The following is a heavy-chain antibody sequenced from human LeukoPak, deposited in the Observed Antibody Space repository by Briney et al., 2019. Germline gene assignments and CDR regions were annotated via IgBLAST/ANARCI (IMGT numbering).Heavy chain of an antibody. CDR3: ARFAVAEVDY. V-gene: IGHV1-18*01. CDR1: GYTFTSYG. J-gene: IGHJ4*02. CDR2: ISAYNDNT. Sequence: APVKPSCKASGYTFTSYGISWVRQAPGQGLEWMGWISAYNDNTNYAQKLQGRVTMTTDTSTRTAYMELRSLRSDDTAVYYCARFAVAEVDYWVQATMVTVSS. D-gene: IGHD6-19*01.